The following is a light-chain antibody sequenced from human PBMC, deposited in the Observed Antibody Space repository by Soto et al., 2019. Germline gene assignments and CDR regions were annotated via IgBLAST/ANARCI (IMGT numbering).Light chain of an antibody. CDR1: QSVSRN. J-gene: IGKJ1*01. CDR2: GAS. Sequence: EIVMTQSPATLSVSPGERATLSCRASQSVSRNLAWYQQKPGQAPRLLIYGASTRATGIPARFSGSGSGTEFTLSISSLQPDDFATYYCHQYNSYWTFGQGTKWIS. CDR3: HQYNSYWT. V-gene: IGKV3-15*01.